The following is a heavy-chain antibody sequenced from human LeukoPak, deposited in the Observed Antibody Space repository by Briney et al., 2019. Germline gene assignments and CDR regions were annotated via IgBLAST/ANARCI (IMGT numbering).Heavy chain of an antibody. V-gene: IGHV4-39*01. J-gene: IGHJ4*02. CDR1: GGSISSSNSF. D-gene: IGHD3-10*01. CDR2: VDYSGGI. CDR3: ARRGGSGSRGDYYFDY. Sequence: PSETLSLTCTVSGGSISSSNSFWGWIRQPPGQGLEWIASVDYSGGIYHNPSLNSRVTISVDSSKSQFSLRLNAVTVADTAVYDCARRGGSGSRGDYYFDYWGQGTLVAVSS.